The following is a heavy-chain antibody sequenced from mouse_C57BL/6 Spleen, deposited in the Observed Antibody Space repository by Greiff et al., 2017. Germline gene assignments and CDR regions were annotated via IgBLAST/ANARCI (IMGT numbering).Heavy chain of an antibody. V-gene: IGHV14-4*01. Sequence: VQLQQSGAELVRPGASVKLSCTASGFNIKDDYMHWVKQRPEQGLEWIGWIDPENGDTEYASKFQGKATITADTSSNTAYLQLSSLTSEDTAVYYCTSYYGNSSWYFDVWGTGTTVTVSS. CDR2: IDPENGDT. CDR3: TSYYGNSSWYFDV. D-gene: IGHD2-10*01. J-gene: IGHJ1*03. CDR1: GFNIKDDY.